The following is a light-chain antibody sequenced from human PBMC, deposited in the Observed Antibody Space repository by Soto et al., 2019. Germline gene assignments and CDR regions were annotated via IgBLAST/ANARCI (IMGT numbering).Light chain of an antibody. V-gene: IGKV3-20*01. Sequence: EIVLTQSPGTLSLSPGERATLSCRASQSVISTYLAWYQQKPGQAPRLLIYGASSRAAGIPDRFSASGSGTHFTLTINRLEPEDFAVYFCQQFGTSPYTFGQGTKVDIK. J-gene: IGKJ2*01. CDR2: GAS. CDR3: QQFGTSPYT. CDR1: QSVISTY.